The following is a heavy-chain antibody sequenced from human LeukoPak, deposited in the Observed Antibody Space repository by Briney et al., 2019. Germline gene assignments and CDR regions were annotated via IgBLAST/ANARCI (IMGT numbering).Heavy chain of an antibody. J-gene: IGHJ5*02. V-gene: IGHV1-8*01. CDR3: ARVLRGVAVLFDP. D-gene: IGHD6-19*01. CDR1: GYTFTSYD. CDR2: MNPNSGNT. Sequence: ASVKGSCKASGYTFTSYDINWVRQATGQGLEWMGWMNPNSGNTGYAQKFQGRVTMTRNTSISTAYMELSSLRSEDTAVYYCARVLRGVAVLFDPWGQGTLVTVSS.